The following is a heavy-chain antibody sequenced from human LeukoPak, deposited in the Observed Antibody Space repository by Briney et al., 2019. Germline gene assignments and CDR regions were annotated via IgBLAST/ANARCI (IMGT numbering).Heavy chain of an antibody. CDR2: INPSGGST. Sequence: ASVKVSCKASGYTFTSYCMHWVRQAPGQGLEWMGIINPSGGSTSYAQKFQGRVTMTRDTSTSTVYMELSSLRSEDTAVYYCARDPSDYGALSYYFDYWGQGTLVTVSS. V-gene: IGHV1-46*01. D-gene: IGHD4-17*01. J-gene: IGHJ4*02. CDR1: GYTFTSYC. CDR3: ARDPSDYGALSYYFDY.